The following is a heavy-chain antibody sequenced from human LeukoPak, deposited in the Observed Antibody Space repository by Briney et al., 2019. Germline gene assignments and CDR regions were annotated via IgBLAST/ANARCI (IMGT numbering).Heavy chain of an antibody. CDR3: ARERPSYLDH. V-gene: IGHV3-48*04. CDR2: ISSTTNTI. CDR1: GFTFSDYS. J-gene: IGHJ4*02. D-gene: IGHD6-6*01. Sequence: GGSLRLSCAASGFTFSDYSMNWVRQAPGKGLEWVSFISSTTNTIYYADSVKGRFTISRDNAKNSLFLQMNGLRAEDTAVYYCARERPSYLDHWGQGTLVTVSS.